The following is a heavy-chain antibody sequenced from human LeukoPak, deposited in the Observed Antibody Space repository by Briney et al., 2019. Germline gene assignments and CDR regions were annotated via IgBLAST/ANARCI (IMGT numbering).Heavy chain of an antibody. CDR1: GFTFSSYS. Sequence: GGSLRLSCAASGFTFSSYSMNWVRQAPGKGLEWVSSISSSSSYIYYADSVKGRFTISRDNAKNSLYLQMNSLRGEDTAVYYCARDLVTMVRGVIIARFDYWGQGTLVTVSS. CDR3: ARDLVTMVRGVIIARFDY. J-gene: IGHJ4*02. V-gene: IGHV3-21*01. D-gene: IGHD3-10*01. CDR2: ISSSSSYI.